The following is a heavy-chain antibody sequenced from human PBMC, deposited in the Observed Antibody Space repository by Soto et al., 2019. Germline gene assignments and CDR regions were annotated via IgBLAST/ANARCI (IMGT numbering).Heavy chain of an antibody. CDR3: ARSVEWLASFDY. D-gene: IGHD6-19*01. CDR1: GDSFSRST. Sequence: ASVKVSCKASGDSFSRSTFSWVRQAPGQGLEWMGWMNPNSGNTGYAQKFQGRVTMTRNTSISTAYMELSSLRSEDTAVYYCARSVEWLASFDYWGQGTLVTVSS. CDR2: MNPNSGNT. J-gene: IGHJ4*02. V-gene: IGHV1-8*01.